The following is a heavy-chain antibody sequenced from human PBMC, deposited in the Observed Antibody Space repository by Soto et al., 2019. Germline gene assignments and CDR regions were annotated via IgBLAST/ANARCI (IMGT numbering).Heavy chain of an antibody. J-gene: IGHJ4*02. D-gene: IGHD3-10*01. CDR1: GFTFSSYA. V-gene: IGHV3-23*01. CDR3: AKFSMVRGVIILTITPLGRSFDY. CDR2: ISGSGGST. Sequence: EVQLLESGGGLVQPGGSLRLSCAASGFTFSSYAMSWVRQAPGKGLEWVSAISGSGGSTYYADSVKGRFTISRDNSKNTLYLQMNSLRAEDTAVYYCAKFSMVRGVIILTITPLGRSFDYWGQGTLVTVSS.